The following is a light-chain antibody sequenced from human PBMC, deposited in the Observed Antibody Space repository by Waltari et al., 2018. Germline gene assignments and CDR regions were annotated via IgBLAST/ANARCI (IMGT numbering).Light chain of an antibody. CDR3: QKYGTLPAT. J-gene: IGKJ1*01. CDR1: QIVSRW. V-gene: IGKV3-20*01. Sequence: SGRASQIVSRWLAGYQQKPGQPPRLLIYGASSRATGIPDRFSGSGSGTDFSLTISRLEPEDSAVYYCQKYGTLPATFGQGTKVEVK. CDR2: GAS.